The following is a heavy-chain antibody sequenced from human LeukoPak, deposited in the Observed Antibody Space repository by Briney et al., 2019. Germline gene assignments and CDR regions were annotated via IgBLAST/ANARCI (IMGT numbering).Heavy chain of an antibody. CDR2: MYYSGST. Sequence: KPSETLSLTCTVSGGSISGYYWSWIRQSPGKGLVWIGYMYYSGSTNYNPSLKSRDTMSVDMSKNQFSLKLSSVTAADTALYYCAGHFTYYYDSSGYPRDAFDIWGQGTMVTVSS. V-gene: IGHV4-59*08. D-gene: IGHD3-22*01. CDR1: GGSISGYY. CDR3: AGHFTYYYDSSGYPRDAFDI. J-gene: IGHJ3*02.